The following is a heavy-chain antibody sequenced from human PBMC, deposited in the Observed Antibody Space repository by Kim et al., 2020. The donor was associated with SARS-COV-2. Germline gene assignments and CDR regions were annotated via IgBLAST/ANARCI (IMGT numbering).Heavy chain of an antibody. Sequence: SVKVSCKASGNAFSIYGINWVRQVPGQRLEWMGGIIPVLGTVNYAQNFQGRLTITADESTTTVYMELRSLRSEDTAVYYCARGSGSGNYYNCGSSQICFYYYGMDVWGPGTSVAVFS. CDR2: IIPVLGTV. CDR1: GNAFSIYG. J-gene: IGHJ6*02. CDR3: ARGSGSGNYYNCGSSQICFYYYGMDV. V-gene: IGHV1-69*13. D-gene: IGHD3-10*01.